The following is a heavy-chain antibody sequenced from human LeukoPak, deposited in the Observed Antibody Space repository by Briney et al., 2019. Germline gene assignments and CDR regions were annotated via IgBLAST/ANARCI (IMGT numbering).Heavy chain of an antibody. Sequence: PSETLSLTCAVYGGSFSGYYWSWIRQPPGKGLEWIGEINHSGSTNYNPSLKSRVTISVDTSKNQFSLKLSSVTAADTAVYYCARVPYYYDSSGYPYGIDVWGQGTTVTVSS. CDR1: GGSFSGYY. V-gene: IGHV4-34*01. J-gene: IGHJ6*02. CDR3: ARVPYYYDSSGYPYGIDV. D-gene: IGHD3-22*01. CDR2: INHSGST.